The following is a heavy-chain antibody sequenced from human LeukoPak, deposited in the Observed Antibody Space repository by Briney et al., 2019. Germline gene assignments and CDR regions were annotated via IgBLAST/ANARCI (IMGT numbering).Heavy chain of an antibody. CDR2: LRYDETNE. J-gene: IGHJ4*02. V-gene: IGHV3-30*02. CDR3: ARGWYFDS. CDR1: GFIHSNYD. D-gene: IGHD6-13*01. Sequence: GGSLRLSCAASGFIHSNYDMLWVRQAPGKGLEWVAFLRYDETNEHYADSLKGRFTISRDNSKDTLYLHMNSLRVEDTAVYYCARGWYFDSWGQGTLVTVSS.